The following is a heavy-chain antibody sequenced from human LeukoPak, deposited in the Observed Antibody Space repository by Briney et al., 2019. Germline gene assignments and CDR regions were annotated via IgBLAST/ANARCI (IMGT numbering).Heavy chain of an antibody. CDR2: ISWDGTT. Sequence: PGGSLRLSCAASGFTFDDYTMHGVRQAPGKTLEWVSLISWDGTTYYADSMKGRFTISRDNSKNSLYLQMGTLRSEDTAFYYCVKDLTYESSGSVFDYWGQGTLVTVSS. CDR1: GFTFDDYT. V-gene: IGHV3-43*01. D-gene: IGHD3-22*01. J-gene: IGHJ4*02. CDR3: VKDLTYESSGSVFDY.